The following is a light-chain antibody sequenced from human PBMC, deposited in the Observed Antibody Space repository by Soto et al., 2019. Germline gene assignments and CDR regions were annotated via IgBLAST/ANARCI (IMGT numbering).Light chain of an antibody. CDR1: QGISNY. J-gene: IGKJ3*01. Sequence: DIQMTQSPSSLSASVGDRVTISCRASQGISNYLAWYQQKPGKAPRHLIYAASSLQSGVSFRFTGSGSGTDFTLTISSLQPEDVATYYCQNYNWPPFTFGPGTKVDIK. CDR3: QNYNWPPFT. CDR2: AAS. V-gene: IGKV1-27*01.